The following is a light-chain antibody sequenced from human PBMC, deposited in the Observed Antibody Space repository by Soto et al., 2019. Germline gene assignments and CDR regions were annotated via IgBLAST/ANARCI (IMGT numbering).Light chain of an antibody. CDR2: LGS. CDR1: QSLLHSNGYNY. Sequence: DIVMTQSPLSLPVTPGEPASISCRSSQSLLHSNGYNYLDWYLQKPGQSPQLLIYLGSNRASGVPDRFSGSGSVTDFTLKISRGEAEDVGVYYCMQALQTPRTFGGGTKVEIK. J-gene: IGKJ4*01. V-gene: IGKV2-28*01. CDR3: MQALQTPRT.